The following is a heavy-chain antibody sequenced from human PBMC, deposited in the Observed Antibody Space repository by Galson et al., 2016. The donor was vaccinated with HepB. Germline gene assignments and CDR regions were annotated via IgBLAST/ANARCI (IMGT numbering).Heavy chain of an antibody. Sequence: ETLSLTCTVSGGSISSYFWSWIRQPPGKGLEWIGYIYYSGSTNYNPSLKSRVTISVDTSKKQFSLNLSSVTAADTAVYYCARTGGSGWGDWFDPWGQGTLVTVSS. V-gene: IGHV4-59*01. CDR1: GGSISSYF. CDR2: IYYSGST. J-gene: IGHJ5*02. CDR3: ARTGGSGWGDWFDP. D-gene: IGHD6-19*01.